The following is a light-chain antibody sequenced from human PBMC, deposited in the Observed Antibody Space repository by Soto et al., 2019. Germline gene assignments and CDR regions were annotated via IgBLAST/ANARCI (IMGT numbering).Light chain of an antibody. J-gene: IGKJ4*01. Sequence: DIQMTQSPSSLSASVGDRVTITCRASQSISSYLNWYQQKPGEAPNLLIYAASNLESGVPSRFSGSGSGTDFTLTISSLQPEDFATYYCQQSYITPLTFGGGTKVDIK. CDR2: AAS. CDR3: QQSYITPLT. CDR1: QSISSY. V-gene: IGKV1-39*01.